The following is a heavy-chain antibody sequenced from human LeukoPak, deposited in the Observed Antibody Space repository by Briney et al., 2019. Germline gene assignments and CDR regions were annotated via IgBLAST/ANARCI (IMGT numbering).Heavy chain of an antibody. CDR2: IYYSGST. CDR1: GGSVSSGSYY. V-gene: IGHV4-61*01. J-gene: IGHJ4*02. CDR3: ARGSRDTVTTPLDY. D-gene: IGHD4-17*01. Sequence: SETLSLTCTVSGGSVSSGSYYWSWIRQPPGKGLEWIGYIYYSGSTNYNPSLKSRVTISVDTSKNQLSLKLSSVTAADTAVYYCARGSRDTVTTPLDYWGQGTLVTVSS.